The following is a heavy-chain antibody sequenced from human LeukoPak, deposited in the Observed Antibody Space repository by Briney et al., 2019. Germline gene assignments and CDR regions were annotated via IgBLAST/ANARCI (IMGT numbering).Heavy chain of an antibody. V-gene: IGHV1-69*13. CDR1: GGTFSSHA. CDR3: ARGQWGWGSLEAFDI. D-gene: IGHD3-16*02. Sequence: GASVKVCCKASGGTFSSHAISWVRQAPGQGLEWMGGIIPSLSTANYAQKFQGRVTITVDESTSTAYVELSSLRSEDTAVYYCARGQWGWGSLEAFDIWGQGTMVTVSS. J-gene: IGHJ3*02. CDR2: IIPSLSTA.